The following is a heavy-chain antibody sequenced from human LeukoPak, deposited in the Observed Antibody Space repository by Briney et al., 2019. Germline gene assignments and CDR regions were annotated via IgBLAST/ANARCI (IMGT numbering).Heavy chain of an antibody. J-gene: IGHJ4*02. V-gene: IGHV3-30-3*01. Sequence: GGSLRLSCAASGFTFSSYAMHWVRQAPGKGLEWVAVISYDGSNKYYADSVKGRFTISRDNSKNTLYLQMNSLRAEDTAVYYCAVDYDSSGYFDYWGQGTLVTVSS. CDR2: ISYDGSNK. CDR1: GFTFSSYA. CDR3: AVDYDSSGYFDY. D-gene: IGHD3-22*01.